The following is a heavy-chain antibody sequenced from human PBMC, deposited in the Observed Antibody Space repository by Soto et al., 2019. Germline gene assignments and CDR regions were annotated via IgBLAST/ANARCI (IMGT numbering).Heavy chain of an antibody. Sequence: GGSLRLSCAASGFTFNTYWMSWVRQAPGKGLEWVANIKEDGSEKYYVDSVKGRFTISRDNAKNLLYLQMNSLGAGDTAMYYCARFTRRSSGDCWGQGTLVTVSS. J-gene: IGHJ4*02. CDR3: ARFTRRSSGDC. CDR2: IKEDGSEK. CDR1: GFTFNTYW. V-gene: IGHV3-7*01. D-gene: IGHD6-25*01.